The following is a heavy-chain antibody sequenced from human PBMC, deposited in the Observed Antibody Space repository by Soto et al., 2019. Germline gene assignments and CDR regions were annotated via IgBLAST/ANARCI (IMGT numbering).Heavy chain of an antibody. J-gene: IGHJ4*02. CDR3: ARDAIAARRFDY. V-gene: IGHV1-46*01. CDR2: INPSGGST. D-gene: IGHD6-6*01. Sequence: SVKASWKASGDTYTSCYMYWAQQAPGQGLEWMGIINPSGGSTSYAQKFQGRVTMTRDTSTSTVYMELSSLRSEDTAVYYCARDAIAARRFDYWGQGTLVTVSS. CDR1: GDTYTSCY.